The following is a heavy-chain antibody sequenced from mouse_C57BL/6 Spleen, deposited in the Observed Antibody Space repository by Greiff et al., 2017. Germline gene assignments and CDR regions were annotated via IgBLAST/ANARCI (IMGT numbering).Heavy chain of an antibody. Sequence: VQLQQPGAELVKPGASVKMSCKASGYTFTSYWITWVKQRPGQGLEWIGDIYPGSGSTNYNEKFKSKATLTVDTSSSTAYMQLSSLTSEDSAVYYCARGGTTVVELDAMDYWGQGTSVTVSS. CDR1: GYTFTSYW. D-gene: IGHD1-1*01. CDR3: ARGGTTVVELDAMDY. CDR2: IYPGSGST. J-gene: IGHJ4*01. V-gene: IGHV1-55*01.